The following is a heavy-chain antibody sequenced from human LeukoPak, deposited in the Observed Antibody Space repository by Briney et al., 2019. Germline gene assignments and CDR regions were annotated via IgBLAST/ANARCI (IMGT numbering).Heavy chain of an antibody. CDR1: GGSISSSSYY. CDR3: ARGSIRLSSSGDY. V-gene: IGHV4-30-4*08. Sequence: SETLSLTCTVSGGSISSSSYYWGWIRQPPGKGLEWIGYIYYSGSTYYNPSLKSRVTISVDTSKNQFSLKLSSVTAADTAVYYCARGSIRLSSSGDYWGQGTLVTVSS. J-gene: IGHJ4*02. CDR2: IYYSGST. D-gene: IGHD6-13*01.